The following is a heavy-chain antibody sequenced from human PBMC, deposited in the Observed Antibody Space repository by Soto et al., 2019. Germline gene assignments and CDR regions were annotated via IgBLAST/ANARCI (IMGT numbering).Heavy chain of an antibody. D-gene: IGHD1-26*01. V-gene: IGHV3-21*01. CDR3: ARDHEGVVGATYAFDI. Sequence: EVQLVESGGGLVKPGGSLRLSCAASGFTFSSYSMNWVRQAPGKGLEWVSSISSSSSYIYYADSVKGRFTISRDNAKNSLYLQMNSLRAEDTAVYYCARDHEGVVGATYAFDIWGQGTMVTVSS. CDR1: GFTFSSYS. J-gene: IGHJ3*02. CDR2: ISSSSSYI.